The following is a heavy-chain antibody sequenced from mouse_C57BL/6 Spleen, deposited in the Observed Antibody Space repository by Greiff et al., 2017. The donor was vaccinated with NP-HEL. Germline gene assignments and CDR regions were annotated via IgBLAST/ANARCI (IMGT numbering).Heavy chain of an antibody. D-gene: IGHD3-2*02. CDR1: GYTFTSYW. CDR3: ARRELRLYYFDY. CDR2: IYPGSGST. Sequence: QVHVKQSGAELVKPGASVKMSCKASGYTFTSYWITWVKQRPGQGLEWIGDIYPGSGSTNYNEKFKSKATLTVDTSSSTAYMQLSSLTSEDSAVYYCARRELRLYYFDYWGQGTTLTVSS. V-gene: IGHV1-55*01. J-gene: IGHJ2*01.